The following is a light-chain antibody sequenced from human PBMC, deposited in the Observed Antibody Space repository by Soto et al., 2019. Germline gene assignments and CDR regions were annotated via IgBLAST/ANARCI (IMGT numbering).Light chain of an antibody. CDR2: DAS. CDR1: QSVSSY. Sequence: EIVLTQSPATLSLSPGERATLSCRASQSVSSYLAWYQQRPGHAPRLLIYDASNRATGIPARFSGSGSGTXXTXTXSSXXXXDCAVYYCQQRSDWALTFGGGTKVEIE. CDR3: QQRSDWALT. V-gene: IGKV3-11*01. J-gene: IGKJ4*01.